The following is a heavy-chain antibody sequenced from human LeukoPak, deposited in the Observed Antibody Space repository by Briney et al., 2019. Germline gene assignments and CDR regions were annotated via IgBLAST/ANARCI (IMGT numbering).Heavy chain of an antibody. J-gene: IGHJ1*01. Sequence: PSETLSLTCAVYGVSFSGYYWSWLRQSPGNGLEWIGEINRSGSTNHNLSLKSRVTISVDMSNNDFSLKLSSVPAADTAVYYCARARVYGGDPSSPFQYWGQGSLVAVSS. CDR1: GVSFSGYY. CDR2: INRSGST. CDR3: ARARVYGGDPSSPFQY. D-gene: IGHD4-23*01. V-gene: IGHV4-34*01.